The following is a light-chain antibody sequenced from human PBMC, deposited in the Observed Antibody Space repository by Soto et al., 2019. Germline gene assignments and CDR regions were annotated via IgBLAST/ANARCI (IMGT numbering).Light chain of an antibody. J-gene: IGLJ2*01. CDR1: SSDVGGYNY. CDR2: DVN. CDR3: SSCTSSIS. V-gene: IGLV2-14*01. Sequence: QSALTQPASVSGSPGQSITISCTGTSSDVGGYNYVSCYQQHPGKAPKLMIYDVNTRPSGVSNRFSGSKSGNTASLTISGLQAEDEADYYCSSCTSSISFGGGTKLTVL.